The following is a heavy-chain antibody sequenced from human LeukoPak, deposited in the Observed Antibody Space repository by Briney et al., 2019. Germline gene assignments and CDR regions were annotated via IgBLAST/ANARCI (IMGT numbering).Heavy chain of an antibody. V-gene: IGHV4-59*12. CDR1: GGSISSYY. Sequence: SETLSLTCTVSGGSISSYYWNWIRQPPGKGLEWIGYIYYSGSTNYNPSLKSRVTISVDTSKNQFSLKLSSVTAADTAVYYCAREGVATYFDYWGQGTLVTVSP. D-gene: IGHD5-12*01. J-gene: IGHJ4*02. CDR3: AREGVATYFDY. CDR2: IYYSGST.